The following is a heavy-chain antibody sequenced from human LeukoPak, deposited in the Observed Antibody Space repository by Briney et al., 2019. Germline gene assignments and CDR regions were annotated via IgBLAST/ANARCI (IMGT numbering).Heavy chain of an antibody. D-gene: IGHD3-10*01. V-gene: IGHV4-34*01. CDR1: GASIRSYY. CDR2: INHSGST. J-gene: IGHJ5*02. Sequence: SETLSLTCTVSGASIRSYYWSWIRQPPGKGLEWIGEINHSGSTNYNPSLKSRVTISVDTSKNQFSLKLSSVTAADTAVYYCARHPTYYCGSGSFNWFDPWGQGTLVTVSS. CDR3: ARHPTYYCGSGSFNWFDP.